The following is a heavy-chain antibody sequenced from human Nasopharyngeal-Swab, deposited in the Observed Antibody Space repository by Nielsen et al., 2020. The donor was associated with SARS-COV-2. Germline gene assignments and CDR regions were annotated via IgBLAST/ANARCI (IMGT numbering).Heavy chain of an antibody. CDR2: IFSNDEK. Sequence: SGPTLVKPTETLTLTCTVSGFSLSNTRMGVSWIRQPPGKALEWLAHIFSNDEKLYSTSLNSRLTISKDTSKSRVVLTMTNMDPVDTATYYCARCREYCSSTTCYVNWFDPWGQGTQVTVSS. CDR1: GFSLSNTRMG. CDR3: ARCREYCSSTTCYVNWFDP. J-gene: IGHJ5*02. V-gene: IGHV2-26*01. D-gene: IGHD2-2*01.